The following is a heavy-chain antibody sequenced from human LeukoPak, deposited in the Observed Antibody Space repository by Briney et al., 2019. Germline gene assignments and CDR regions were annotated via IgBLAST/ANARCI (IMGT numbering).Heavy chain of an antibody. CDR1: GFTFSSYS. D-gene: IGHD4-17*01. V-gene: IGHV3-21*01. J-gene: IGHJ5*02. CDR3: ASWVHAYGDYGENWFDP. Sequence: GGSLRLSCAASGFTFSSYSMNWVRQAPGKGLEWVSSISSSSSYIYYADSVKGRFTISRDNAKNSLYLQMNSLRAEGTAVYYCASWVHAYGDYGENWFDPWGQGTLVTVSS. CDR2: ISSSSSYI.